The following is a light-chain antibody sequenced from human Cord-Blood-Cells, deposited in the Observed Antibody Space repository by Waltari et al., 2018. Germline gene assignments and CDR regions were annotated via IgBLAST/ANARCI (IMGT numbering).Light chain of an antibody. CDR2: DAS. J-gene: IGKJ1*01. CDR3: QQYDNLPPST. Sequence: DIQMTQSPSSLSASVGDRVTITCQASQDISNYLNWYQQKPGKAPKLLIYDASNLETGVPSRFSGSGSGTDFTFTISSLQPEDIATYHCQQYDNLPPSTFGQGTKVEIK. CDR1: QDISNY. V-gene: IGKV1-33*01.